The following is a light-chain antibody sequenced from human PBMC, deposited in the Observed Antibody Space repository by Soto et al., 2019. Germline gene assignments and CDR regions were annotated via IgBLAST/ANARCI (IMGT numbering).Light chain of an antibody. J-gene: IGKJ4*01. CDR2: KAS. Sequence: DIQMTQSPSTLSASVVDRVAISCRASQSISSWLAWYRQKPGKAPKLLIYKASTLKSGVPSRFSGSGSGTEFTLTISSLQPDDFATYFCQQYQSYSSFAGGTKV. V-gene: IGKV1-5*03. CDR3: QQYQSYSS. CDR1: QSISSW.